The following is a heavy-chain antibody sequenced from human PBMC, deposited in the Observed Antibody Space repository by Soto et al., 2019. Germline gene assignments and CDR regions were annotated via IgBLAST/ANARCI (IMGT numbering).Heavy chain of an antibody. CDR2: ISYDGSNK. J-gene: IGHJ2*01. Sequence: QVQLVESGGGVVQPGRSLRLSCAASGFTFSSYAMHWVRQAPGKGLEWVAVISYDGSNKYYADSVKGRFTISRDNSKKTLYVQMNSLRAEDTAVYYCARDPLWGTAMVLWYFDLWGRGTLVTVSS. V-gene: IGHV3-30-3*01. CDR1: GFTFSSYA. D-gene: IGHD5-18*01. CDR3: ARDPLWGTAMVLWYFDL.